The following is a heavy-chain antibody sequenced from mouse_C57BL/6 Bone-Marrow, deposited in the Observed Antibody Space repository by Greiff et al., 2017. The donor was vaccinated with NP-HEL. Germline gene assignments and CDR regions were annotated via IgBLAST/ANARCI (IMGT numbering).Heavy chain of an antibody. V-gene: IGHV1-81*01. CDR3: ARTALYYYGSRYFDV. CDR1: GYTFTSYG. Sequence: QVQLKESGAELARPGASVKLSCKASGYTFTSYGISWVKQRTGQGLEWIGEIYPRSGNTYYNEKFKGKATLTADKSSSTAYMELRSLTSEDSAVYFCARTALYYYGSRYFDVWGTGTTVTVSS. J-gene: IGHJ1*03. D-gene: IGHD1-1*01. CDR2: IYPRSGNT.